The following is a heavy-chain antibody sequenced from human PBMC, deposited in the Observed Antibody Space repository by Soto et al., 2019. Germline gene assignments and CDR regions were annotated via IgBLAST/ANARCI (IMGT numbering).Heavy chain of an antibody. V-gene: IGHV3-23*01. Sequence: EVQLLESGGGLVQPGESLRLSCAASGFTFSSYAMTWVRQAPGKGLEWVSSISGSGDYTYFADSVKGRFTISRDNSKATLYLEMSSLRVEDTAIYYFAKHSRGHTEGWFDPWGQGTLVTVSA. CDR2: ISGSGDYT. CDR3: AKHSRGHTEGWFDP. D-gene: IGHD5-12*01. CDR1: GFTFSSYA. J-gene: IGHJ5*02.